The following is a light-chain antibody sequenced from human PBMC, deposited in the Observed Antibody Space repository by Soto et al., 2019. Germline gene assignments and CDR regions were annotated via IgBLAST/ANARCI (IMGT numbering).Light chain of an antibody. CDR1: QSISIW. CDR3: QQYNSYPCT. Sequence: DIQMTQSPSTLSASVGDRVTITCRASQSISIWLAWYQQKPGKAPKLLIYDASSLESGVPSRFRGSGSGTEFTLTISSLQPDDFATYYCQQYNSYPCTFGQGTKVEIK. V-gene: IGKV1-5*01. J-gene: IGKJ1*01. CDR2: DAS.